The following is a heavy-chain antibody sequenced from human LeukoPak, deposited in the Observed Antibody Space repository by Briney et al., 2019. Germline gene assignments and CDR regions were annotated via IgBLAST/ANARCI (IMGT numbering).Heavy chain of an antibody. CDR2: IYYSGST. V-gene: IGHV4-31*03. J-gene: IGHJ4*02. D-gene: IGHD3-3*01. CDR3: ASNIRANYDFWSGYYPFDY. Sequence: SETLSLTCTVSGGSISSGGYYWSWIRQHPGKGLEWIGYIYYSGSTYYNPSLKSRVTISVDTSKNQFSLKLSSVTAADTAVYYCASNIRANYDFWSGYYPFDYWGQGTLVIVSS. CDR1: GGSISSGGYY.